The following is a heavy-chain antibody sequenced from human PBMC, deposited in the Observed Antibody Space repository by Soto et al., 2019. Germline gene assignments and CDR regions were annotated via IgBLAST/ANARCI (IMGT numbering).Heavy chain of an antibody. D-gene: IGHD2-21*02. CDR2: VWFDGTKE. CDR1: GFTFSYYG. J-gene: IGHJ4*02. V-gene: IGHV3-33*01. CDR3: ARVSTGDTSPNYFDS. Sequence: QVHLVESGGGVVQPGRSLRLSCAASGFTFSYYGMHWVRQAPGQGLEWVAFVWFDGTKEFYADSVKGRFTISRDNSNNTLYLQMNSLRAEDTALYYCARVSTGDTSPNYFDSWGQGTLVTVSS.